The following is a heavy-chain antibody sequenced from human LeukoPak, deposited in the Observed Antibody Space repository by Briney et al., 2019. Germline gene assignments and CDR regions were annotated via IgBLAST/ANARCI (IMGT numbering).Heavy chain of an antibody. V-gene: IGHV3-74*01. D-gene: IGHD1-14*01. J-gene: IGHJ5*02. Sequence: GGSLRLSCAASGFTFSSYWMHWLRQAPGKGLVWVSCISSDGSTTTYADSVKGRFTISRDNAKNTLYLQMNSLRAEDTAVYYCACYGIEPPSWGQGTLVTVSS. CDR2: ISSDGSTT. CDR3: ACYGIEPPS. CDR1: GFTFSSYW.